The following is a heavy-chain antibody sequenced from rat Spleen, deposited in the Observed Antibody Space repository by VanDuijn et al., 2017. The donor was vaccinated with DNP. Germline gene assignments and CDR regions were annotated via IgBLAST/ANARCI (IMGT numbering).Heavy chain of an antibody. V-gene: IGHV3-1*01. CDR2: ISYSGRT. J-gene: IGHJ2*01. Sequence: EVQLQESGSGLVKPSQSLSLTCSVTGYSITSNYWGWIRKFPGNKMEYVGHISYSGRTNYNPSLQSRNSITRDTSKNHFFLHLNSVTIEDTATYYCARWTRYFDYWGQGVMVTVSS. D-gene: IGHD1-7*01. CDR3: ARWTRYFDY. CDR1: GYSITSNY.